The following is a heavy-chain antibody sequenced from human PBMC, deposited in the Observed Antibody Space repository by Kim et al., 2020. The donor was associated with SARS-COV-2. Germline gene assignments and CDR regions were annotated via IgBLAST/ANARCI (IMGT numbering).Heavy chain of an antibody. Sequence: LKFRGRVTMTEDTSTDTAYMELSSLRSEDTAVYYCAASTIFGVVINWFDPWGQGTLVTVSS. CDR3: AASTIFGVVINWFDP. V-gene: IGHV1-24*01. J-gene: IGHJ5*02. D-gene: IGHD3-3*01.